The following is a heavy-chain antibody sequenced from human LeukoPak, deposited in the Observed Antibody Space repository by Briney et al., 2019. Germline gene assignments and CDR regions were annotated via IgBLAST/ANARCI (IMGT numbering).Heavy chain of an antibody. D-gene: IGHD3-3*01. CDR1: GFTFSRYA. V-gene: IGHV3-23*01. CDR2: ISGSGGST. CDR3: AKDFLDFWSGYPFGY. Sequence: GGSLGLSCAASGFTFSRYAMSWVRQAPGKGLEWVSAISGSGGSTYYADSVKGRFTISRDNSKNTLYLQMNSLRAEDTAVYYCAKDFLDFWSGYPFGYWGQGTLVTVSS. J-gene: IGHJ4*02.